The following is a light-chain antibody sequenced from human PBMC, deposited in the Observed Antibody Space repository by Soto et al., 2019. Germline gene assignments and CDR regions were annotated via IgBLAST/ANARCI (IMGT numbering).Light chain of an antibody. Sequence: SYELTQPPSVSVSPGQTASITCSGDKLGDKYACWYQQKPGQSPVLDIYQDSKRPSGIPERFSGSNSGNTATLTISGTQAMDEADYYCQAWDSSTMVFGGGTKLTVL. CDR2: QDS. J-gene: IGLJ2*01. V-gene: IGLV3-1*01. CDR1: KLGDKY. CDR3: QAWDSSTMV.